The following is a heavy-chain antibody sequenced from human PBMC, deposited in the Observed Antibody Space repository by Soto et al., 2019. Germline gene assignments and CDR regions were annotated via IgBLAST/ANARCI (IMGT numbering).Heavy chain of an antibody. Sequence: ASVKVSCKASGYTFTSYAMHWVRQAPGQRLEWMGWINAGNGNTKYSQKFQGRVTITRDTSASTAYMELSSLRSGDTAVYYCASGRQVYARGYYYYGMDVWGQGTTVTVSS. CDR2: INAGNGNT. J-gene: IGHJ6*02. CDR1: GYTFTSYA. CDR3: ASGRQVYARGYYYYGMDV. D-gene: IGHD2-8*01. V-gene: IGHV1-3*01.